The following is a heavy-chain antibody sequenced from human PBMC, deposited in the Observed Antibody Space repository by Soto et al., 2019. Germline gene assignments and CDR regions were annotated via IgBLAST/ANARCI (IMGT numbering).Heavy chain of an antibody. Sequence: QVQLVESGGGVVQPGRSLRLSCAASGFTFSSYAMHWVRQAPGKGLEWVAVISYDGSNKYYADSVKGRFTISRDNSKNTLYLQMNSLRAEDTAVYYCARDYKLRYFDWLALIYGTDVWGQGTTVTVSS. D-gene: IGHD3-9*01. J-gene: IGHJ6*02. CDR3: ARDYKLRYFDWLALIYGTDV. CDR1: GFTFSSYA. V-gene: IGHV3-30-3*01. CDR2: ISYDGSNK.